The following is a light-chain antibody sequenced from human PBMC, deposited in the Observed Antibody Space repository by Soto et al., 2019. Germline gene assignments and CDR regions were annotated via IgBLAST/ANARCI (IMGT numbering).Light chain of an antibody. CDR3: SSYAGSNNYV. CDR1: SSDVGGYKY. J-gene: IGLJ1*01. CDR2: AVN. V-gene: IGLV2-8*01. Sequence: QSALTQPPSASGSPGQSVTISCTGTSSDVGGYKYVSWYQQYPGKAPKLMIYAVNKRPSGAPDRFSGSRSGNTASLTVSGLQAEDEADYYCSSYAGSNNYVFGTGTKVTVL.